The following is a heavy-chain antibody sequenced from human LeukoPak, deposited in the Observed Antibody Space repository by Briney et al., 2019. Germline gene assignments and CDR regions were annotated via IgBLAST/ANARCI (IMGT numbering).Heavy chain of an antibody. CDR1: GFTFSSYA. CDR3: AKAPQTTKKNYYGMDV. CDR2: ISGSGGST. J-gene: IGHJ6*02. Sequence: GGSLRLSCAASGFTFSSYAMSWVRQAPGKGLEWVSAISGSGGSTYYADSVKGRFTISRDNSKNTLYLQMSSLRAEDTAVYYCAKAPQTTKKNYYGMDVWGQGTTVTVSS. V-gene: IGHV3-23*01. D-gene: IGHD4-11*01.